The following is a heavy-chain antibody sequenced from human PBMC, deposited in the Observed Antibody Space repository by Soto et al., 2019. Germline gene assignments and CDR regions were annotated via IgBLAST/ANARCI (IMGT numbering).Heavy chain of an antibody. CDR2: ISSSSSYI. D-gene: IGHD6-13*01. CDR1: GFTFSSYS. CDR3: VTPPGSSSSDAFDI. V-gene: IGHV3-21*01. Sequence: EVQLVESGGGLVKPGGSLRLSCAASGFTFSSYSMNWVRQAPGKGLEWVSSISSSSSYIYYADSVKGRFTISRDNAKNSLYLQMNGLRAEDTAVYYCVTPPGSSSSDAFDIWGQGTMVTVSS. J-gene: IGHJ3*02.